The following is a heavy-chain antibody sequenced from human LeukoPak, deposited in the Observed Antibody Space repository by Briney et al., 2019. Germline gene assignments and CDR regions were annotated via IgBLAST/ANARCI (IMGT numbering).Heavy chain of an antibody. CDR3: AKDWLRYFDWLLYFDY. D-gene: IGHD3-9*01. V-gene: IGHV3-23*01. CDR2: TSSSDAGT. J-gene: IGHJ4*02. Sequence: SGGSLRLSCAASGFTLSTYAMSWVRQTPGKGLEWVAATSSSDAGTYHADSVRGRFTLSRDNSKNRLYLQRNSVRAEDTAVYYCAKDWLRYFDWLLYFDYWGQGTLVTVSS. CDR1: GFTLSTYA.